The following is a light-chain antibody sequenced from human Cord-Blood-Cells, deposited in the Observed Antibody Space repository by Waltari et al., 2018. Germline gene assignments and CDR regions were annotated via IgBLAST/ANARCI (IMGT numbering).Light chain of an antibody. J-gene: IGLJ2*01. CDR1: SSAVGSYNL. Sequence: QSALTQPASVSGSPGQSITISCPGTSSAVGSYNLVSWDQQHPGKAPKLMIYEVSKRPSGVSNRFSGSKSGNTASLTISGLQAEDEADYYCCSYAGSSTFYVVFGGGTKLTVL. CDR2: EVS. V-gene: IGLV2-23*02. CDR3: CSYAGSSTFYVV.